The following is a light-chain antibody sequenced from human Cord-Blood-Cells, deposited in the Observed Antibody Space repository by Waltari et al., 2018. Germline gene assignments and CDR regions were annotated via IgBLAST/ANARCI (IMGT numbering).Light chain of an antibody. CDR3: PQYYSTPLT. CDR1: QGIRNA. V-gene: IGKV1-NL1*01. J-gene: IGKJ4*01. Sequence: DNQMTQSPSSLTASVGDTVTITCRASQGIRNALAWYLQKPGKAPKLLLYAASRLESAVPSRCRASGSGTDYTLTISSLQPQDFATYSCPQYYSTPLTFGGGTKVEIK. CDR2: AAS.